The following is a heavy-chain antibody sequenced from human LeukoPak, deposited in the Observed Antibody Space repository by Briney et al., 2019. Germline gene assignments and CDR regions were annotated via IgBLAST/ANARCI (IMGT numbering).Heavy chain of an antibody. V-gene: IGHV4-59*01. J-gene: IGHJ4*02. CDR1: GGSISSYY. CDR3: ARLKAVRGVITGLDY. CDR2: IYYSGST. D-gene: IGHD3-10*02. Sequence: TSETLSLTCTVSGGSISSYYWSWIRQPPGKGLEWIGYIYYSGSTNYNPSLKSRVTISVDTSKNQFSLKLSSVTAADTAVYYCARLKAVRGVITGLDYWGQGTLVTVSS.